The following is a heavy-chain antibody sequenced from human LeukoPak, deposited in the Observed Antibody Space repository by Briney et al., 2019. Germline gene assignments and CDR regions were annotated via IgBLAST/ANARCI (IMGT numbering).Heavy chain of an antibody. CDR2: IGSSSSTI. D-gene: IGHD3-22*01. CDR1: GFTFSCYT. CDR3: ARDHHRRYYDSQARDTFDI. J-gene: IGHJ3*02. Sequence: PGGSLRLSRAASGFTFSCYTMNWVRQAPGKGLEWVSYIGSSSSTIYYADSVKGRFTISRDNAKNSLYLQMNSLRAEDTAVYYCARDHHRRYYDSQARDTFDIWGQGTMVTVSS. V-gene: IGHV3-48*01.